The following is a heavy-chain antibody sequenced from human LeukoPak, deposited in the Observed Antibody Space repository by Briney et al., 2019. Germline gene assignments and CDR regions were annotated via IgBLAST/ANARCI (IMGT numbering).Heavy chain of an antibody. J-gene: IGHJ4*02. CDR1: GFTFSSYW. CDR3: AREEGFWSGYYTAEGLDY. V-gene: IGHV3-74*01. Sequence: GGSLRLSCAASGFTFSSYWMHWVRQAPGKGLVWVSRINSDGSSTSYADSVKGRFTISRDNAKNTLYLQMNSLRAEDTAVYYCAREEGFWSGYYTAEGLDYWGQGTLVTVSS. D-gene: IGHD3-3*01. CDR2: INSDGSST.